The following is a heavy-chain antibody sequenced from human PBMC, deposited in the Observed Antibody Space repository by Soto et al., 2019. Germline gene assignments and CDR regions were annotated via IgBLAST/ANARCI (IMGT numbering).Heavy chain of an antibody. Sequence: SQTLSLTCVISGDSVSSNSAAWNWIRQSPSRGLEWLGRTYYRSKWYNDYAVSVKSRITINPDTSKNQFSLQLNSVTPEDTAVYYCARDSCSSTSCYVLDYFDYWGQGTLVTVSS. CDR1: GDSVSSNSAA. CDR2: TYYRSKWYN. D-gene: IGHD2-2*01. CDR3: ARDSCSSTSCYVLDYFDY. J-gene: IGHJ4*02. V-gene: IGHV6-1*01.